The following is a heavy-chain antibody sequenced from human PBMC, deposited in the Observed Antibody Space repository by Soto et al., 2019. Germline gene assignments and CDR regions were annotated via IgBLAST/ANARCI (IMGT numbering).Heavy chain of an antibody. V-gene: IGHV3-48*03. Sequence: EMHLVESGGGLVQPGGSLRLSCAASGFSFSNYEMNWVRQAPGKGLEWVAYISSGGDTIHYADSVRGRFTVSRDNARNSLSLQMNTLRVEETALYYCARDRAAGGYWGQGTLVTVSS. J-gene: IGHJ4*02. CDR2: ISSGGDTI. D-gene: IGHD6-13*01. CDR3: ARDRAAGGY. CDR1: GFSFSNYE.